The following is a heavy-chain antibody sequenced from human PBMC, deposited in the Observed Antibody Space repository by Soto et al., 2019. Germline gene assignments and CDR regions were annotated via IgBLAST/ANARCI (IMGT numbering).Heavy chain of an antibody. CDR2: IFHGGST. V-gene: IGHV4-30-2*01. CDR1: GAPITWGDYS. CDR3: ARGRVVVPGAVMFNCLEP. D-gene: IGHD2-2*01. Sequence: SETLSLTCALSGAPITWGDYSWNWIRQPPGKGLEWIGYIFHGGSTYYNPSLRSRVTISVDRSRTQFSLKMSSVTAADTAVYFRARGRVVVPGAVMFNCLEPLGPGALVTVSS. J-gene: IGHJ5*02.